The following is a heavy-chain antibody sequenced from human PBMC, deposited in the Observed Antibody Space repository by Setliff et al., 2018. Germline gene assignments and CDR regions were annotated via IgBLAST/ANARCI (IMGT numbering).Heavy chain of an antibody. V-gene: IGHV4-59*08. CDR3: ARSPSSGAYWNPRPFYSDY. CDR1: GGSIRNYY. Sequence: SETLSLTCTVSGGSIRNYYWSWIRQPPGKGLEWIGYIYYSGNTNYNPSLKSRVTISVDTSKNQFSLKLDSVTAADTALYYCARSPSSGAYWNPRPFYSDYWARGTLVTVSS. CDR2: IYYSGNT. D-gene: IGHD1-26*01. J-gene: IGHJ4*02.